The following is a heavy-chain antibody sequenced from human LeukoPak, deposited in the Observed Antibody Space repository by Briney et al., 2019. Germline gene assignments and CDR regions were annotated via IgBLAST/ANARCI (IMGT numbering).Heavy chain of an antibody. CDR1: GGSISSGGYY. V-gene: IGHV4-31*03. CDR2: IYYSGST. J-gene: IGHJ4*02. D-gene: IGHD2-2*01. CDR3: ARGSGLDVLVPAANFDY. Sequence: PSQTLSLTCTVSGGSISSGGYYWSWIRQHPGKGLEWIGYIYYSGSTYYNPSLKSRVTISVDTSKNQFSLKLSSVTAADTAVYYCARGSGLDVLVPAANFDYWGQGTLVTVSS.